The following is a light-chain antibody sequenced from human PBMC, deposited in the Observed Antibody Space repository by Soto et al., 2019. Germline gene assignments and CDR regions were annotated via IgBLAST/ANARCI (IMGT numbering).Light chain of an antibody. CDR1: SSDVGRYHL. V-gene: IGLV2-23*02. CDR2: EVS. J-gene: IGLJ1*01. Sequence: QSALTQPASVSGSPGQSITVSCTGTSSDVGRYHLVAWYQQHPGKAPKLMVYEVSKRPSGVSDRFSGSKSGNTASLTISGLLAEDEADYYCSSYAGSSIYVFGTGTKLTVL. CDR3: SSYAGSSIYV.